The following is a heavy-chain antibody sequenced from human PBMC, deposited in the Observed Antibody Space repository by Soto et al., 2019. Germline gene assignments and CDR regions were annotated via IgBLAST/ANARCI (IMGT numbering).Heavy chain of an antibody. Sequence: WGSLRLSCAASGFIFVTFGIRCVRHSPCKGLEWVAHIWYDGSNTYYADSVKGRFSISRDNSRNTLYLQMNSLRAEDTAVYHCVRDLLGSGGHFDYWGQGTLVTVSS. CDR3: VRDLLGSGGHFDY. J-gene: IGHJ4*02. V-gene: IGHV3-33*01. CDR2: IWYDGSNT. D-gene: IGHD7-27*01. CDR1: GFIFVTFG.